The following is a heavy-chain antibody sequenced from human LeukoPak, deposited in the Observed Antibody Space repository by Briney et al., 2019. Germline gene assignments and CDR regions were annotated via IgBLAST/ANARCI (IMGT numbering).Heavy chain of an antibody. Sequence: AASVKVSCKASEYTFTDYAINWVRQAPGQRLEWMGWINAGNGNTKYSQKFQGRVTITRDTSASTAYMELSSLTSEDTAVYYCARGRWSATTATYYLDFWGQGTLVTASS. J-gene: IGHJ4*02. CDR3: ARGRWSATTATYYLDF. D-gene: IGHD5-24*01. V-gene: IGHV1-3*01. CDR1: EYTFTDYA. CDR2: INAGNGNT.